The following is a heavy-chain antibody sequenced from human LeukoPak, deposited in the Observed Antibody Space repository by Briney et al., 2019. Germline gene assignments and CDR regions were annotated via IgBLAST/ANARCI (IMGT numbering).Heavy chain of an antibody. CDR1: GYTFTSYG. V-gene: IGHV1-69*13. J-gene: IGHJ6*03. CDR3: ARVSSSWYGYYYMDV. D-gene: IGHD6-13*01. Sequence: GASVKVSCKASGYTFTSYGISWVRQAPGQGLEWMGGIIPIFGTANYAQKFQGRVTITADESTSTAYMELSSLRSEDTAVYYCARVSSSWYGYYYMDVWGKGTTVTISS. CDR2: IIPIFGTA.